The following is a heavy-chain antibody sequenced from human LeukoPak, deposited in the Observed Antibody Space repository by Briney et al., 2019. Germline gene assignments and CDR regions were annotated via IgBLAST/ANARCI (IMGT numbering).Heavy chain of an antibody. CDR3: ARDGYNHDAFDI. D-gene: IGHD5-24*01. J-gene: IGHJ3*02. V-gene: IGHV1-2*02. Sequence: ASVKVSCKASGYTFTGYYMHWVRQAPGQGLEWMGWINPTSGGTNYAQKFQGRVTMTWDTSISTAYMELSRLRSDDMAVYYCARDGYNHDAFDIWGQGTMVTVSS. CDR1: GYTFTGYY. CDR2: INPTSGGT.